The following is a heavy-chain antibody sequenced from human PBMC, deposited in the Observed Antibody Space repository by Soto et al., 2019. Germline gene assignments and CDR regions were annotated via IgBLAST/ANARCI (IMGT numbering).Heavy chain of an antibody. D-gene: IGHD1-7*01. J-gene: IGHJ5*02. CDR2: IYYSGST. Sequence: SETLSLTCTVSGGSISSGGYCWSWIRQHPGKGLEWIGYIYYSGSTYYNPSLKSRVTISVDTSKNQFSLKLSSVTAADTAVYYCARGTTPLELRFDPWGQGTLVTVSS. CDR1: GGSISSGGYC. CDR3: ARGTTPLELRFDP. V-gene: IGHV4-31*03.